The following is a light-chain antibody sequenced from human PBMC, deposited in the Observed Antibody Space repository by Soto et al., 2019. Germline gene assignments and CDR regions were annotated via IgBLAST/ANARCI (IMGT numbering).Light chain of an antibody. Sequence: DIQMTQSASSLSASVGDRVTITCLASQGVSSWLAWYQQKPGKAPNLLIYATSNSQSGVPSRFSGSGSGTDFTLTISSLHPEDFATYYCQQTHTLPLTLGPGTKVDIK. J-gene: IGKJ3*01. CDR3: QQTHTLPLT. V-gene: IGKV1-12*01. CDR2: ATS. CDR1: QGVSSW.